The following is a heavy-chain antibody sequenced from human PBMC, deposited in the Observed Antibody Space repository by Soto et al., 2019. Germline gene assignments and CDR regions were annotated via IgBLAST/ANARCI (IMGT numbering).Heavy chain of an antibody. CDR1: GFTFSSYA. J-gene: IGHJ4*02. CDR2: ISYDGSNK. V-gene: IGHV3-30-3*01. D-gene: IGHD5-18*01. Sequence: QVQLVESGGGVVQPGRSLRLSCAASGFTFSSYAMHWVRQAPGKGLEWVAVISYDGSNKYYADSVKGRFTISRDNSKNTVYLQMNSLRAEDTAVYYWARAFSRYSYGYEDYWGQGTLVTVSS. CDR3: ARAFSRYSYGYEDY.